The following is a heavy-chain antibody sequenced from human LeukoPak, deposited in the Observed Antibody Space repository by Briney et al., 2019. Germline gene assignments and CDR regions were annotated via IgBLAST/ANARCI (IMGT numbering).Heavy chain of an antibody. J-gene: IGHJ6*03. V-gene: IGHV4-34*01. CDR3: ARTTMVRGTYYMDV. CDR1: GGSFSGYY. CDR2: INHSGST. Sequence: SETLSLTCAVYGGSFSGYYWSWIRQPPGKGLEWIGEINHSGSTNYNPSLKSRVTISVDTSKNQFSLKLSSVTAADTAAYYCARTTMVRGTYYMDVWGKGTTVTISS. D-gene: IGHD3-10*01.